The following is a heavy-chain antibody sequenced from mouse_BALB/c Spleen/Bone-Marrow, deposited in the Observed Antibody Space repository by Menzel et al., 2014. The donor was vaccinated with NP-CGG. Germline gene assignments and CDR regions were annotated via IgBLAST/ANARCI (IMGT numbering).Heavy chain of an antibody. CDR3: TRSGYGSSSLDY. J-gene: IGHJ2*01. V-gene: IGHV1-69*02. Sequence: QVQLQQSGAELVRPGASVKLSCKASGYTFISYWINWVKQRPGQGLEWIGNIYPSDSYTNYNQKFKDKATLTVDKSSSTAYMQLSSPTSEDSAVYYCTRSGYGSSSLDYWGQGTTLTVSS. D-gene: IGHD1-1*01. CDR2: IYPSDSYT. CDR1: GYTFISYW.